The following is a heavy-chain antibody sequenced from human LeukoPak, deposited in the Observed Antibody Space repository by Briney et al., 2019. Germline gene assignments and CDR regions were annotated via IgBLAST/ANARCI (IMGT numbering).Heavy chain of an antibody. Sequence: ASVKVSCKASGYTFTSYYMHWVRQAPGEGLEWMGGFDPEDGETIYAQKFQGRVTMTEDTSTDTAYMELSSLRSEDTAVYYCATVAEAFDIWGQGTMVTVSS. CDR3: ATVAEAFDI. V-gene: IGHV1-24*01. CDR1: GYTFTSYY. J-gene: IGHJ3*02. CDR2: FDPEDGET.